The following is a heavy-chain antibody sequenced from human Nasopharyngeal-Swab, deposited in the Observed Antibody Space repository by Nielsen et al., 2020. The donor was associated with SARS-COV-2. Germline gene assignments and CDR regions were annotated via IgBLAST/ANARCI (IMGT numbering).Heavy chain of an antibody. CDR1: GFTFSSYA. V-gene: IGHV3-23*01. J-gene: IGHJ5*02. Sequence: GESLKISCAASGFTFSSYAMSWVRQAPGKGLEWVSAISGSGGSTYYADSVKDRFTISRDNSKNTLYLQMNSLRAEDTAVYYCAKDPDGDYGGNWFDHWGQGTLVTVSS. D-gene: IGHD4-17*01. CDR3: AKDPDGDYGGNWFDH. CDR2: ISGSGGST.